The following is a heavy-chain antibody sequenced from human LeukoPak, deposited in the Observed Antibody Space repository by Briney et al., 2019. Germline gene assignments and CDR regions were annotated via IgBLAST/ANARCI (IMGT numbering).Heavy chain of an antibody. CDR2: ISSSSSYI. CDR1: GFTFSSYS. Sequence: PGGSLRLSCAASGFTFSSYSMNWVRQAPGKGLEWVSSISSSSSYIYYADSVKGRFTISRDNAKNSLYLQMNSLRAEDTAVYYCARPVAGSSFGAFDIWGQGTMVTVSS. V-gene: IGHV3-21*01. D-gene: IGHD6-19*01. CDR3: ARPVAGSSFGAFDI. J-gene: IGHJ3*02.